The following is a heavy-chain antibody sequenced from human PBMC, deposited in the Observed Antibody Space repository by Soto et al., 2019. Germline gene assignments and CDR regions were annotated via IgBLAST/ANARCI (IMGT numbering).Heavy chain of an antibody. V-gene: IGHV5-51*03. CDR2: IYPGDSDS. CDR1: GYTFANYW. J-gene: IGHJ6*02. Sequence: PXDSLTNPVKGAGYTFANYWIGLVRQMPGKALEWMVIIYPGDSDSKYNPSFQGQVTLSADKSITTTYLRWTTLKASDIATYYCAASIFYYGMGVSGQGTTVTVAS. CDR3: AASIFYYGMGV.